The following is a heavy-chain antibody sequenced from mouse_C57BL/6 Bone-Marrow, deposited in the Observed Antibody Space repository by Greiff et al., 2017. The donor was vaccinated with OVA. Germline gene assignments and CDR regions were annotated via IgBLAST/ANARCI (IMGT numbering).Heavy chain of an antibody. CDR3: ATLYGYQAWFAY. V-gene: IGHV1-74*01. CDR2: VERSESDT. J-gene: IGHJ3*01. Sequence: QVQLKQPGADLVKPGASVKVSCKASGYTFTSYWMHWVWRRVVQGLEWRGRVERSESDTNYNQKFKGKATLTVDKSSSTAYMQLSSLTSEDSAVYYCATLYGYQAWFAYWGQGTLVTVSA. CDR1: GYTFTSYW. D-gene: IGHD2-2*01.